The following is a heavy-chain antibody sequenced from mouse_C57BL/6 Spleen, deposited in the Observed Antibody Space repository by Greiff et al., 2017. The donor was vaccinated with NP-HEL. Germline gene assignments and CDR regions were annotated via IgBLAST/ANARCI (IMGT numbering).Heavy chain of an antibody. CDR3: ARDDVYFDY. J-gene: IGHJ2*01. CDR2: IYLGNGYT. Sequence: VQLQQSGAELVRPGSSVKMSCKTSGSTFTSYGINWVKQRPGQGLEWIGYIYLGNGYTEYNEKFKGKATLPSDTSSSTAYMQLSGQTAEDSAIYCCARDDVYFDYWGQGTTLT. CDR1: GSTFTSYG. V-gene: IGHV1-58*01. D-gene: IGHD2-3*01.